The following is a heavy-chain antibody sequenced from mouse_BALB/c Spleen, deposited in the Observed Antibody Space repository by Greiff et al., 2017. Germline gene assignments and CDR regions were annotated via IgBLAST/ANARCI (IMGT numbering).Heavy chain of an antibody. Sequence: QVQLQQSGPGLVAPSQSLSITCTVSGFSLTSYGVHWVRQPPGKGLEWLGVIWAGGSTNYNSALMSRLSISKDNSKSQVFLKMNSLQTDDTAMYYCASRPHDGHYYYAMDYWGQGTSVTVSS. CDR3: ASRPHDGHYYYAMDY. CDR2: IWAGGST. V-gene: IGHV2-9*02. CDR1: GFSLTSYG. J-gene: IGHJ4*01. D-gene: IGHD2-3*01.